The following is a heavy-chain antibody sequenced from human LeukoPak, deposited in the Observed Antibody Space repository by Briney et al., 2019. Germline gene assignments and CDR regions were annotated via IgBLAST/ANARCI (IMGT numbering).Heavy chain of an antibody. CDR3: ASSPVRWYFDL. D-gene: IGHD3-22*01. CDR1: GGSISSYY. Sequence: SETLSLTCTVSGGSISSYYWNWIRQSPGKGLEWIGYVLYSGSTNYNPSLKSRVTISVDTSKNQFSLKLSSVTAADTAVYYCASSPVRWYFDLWGRGTPVTVSS. J-gene: IGHJ2*01. V-gene: IGHV4-59*01. CDR2: VLYSGST.